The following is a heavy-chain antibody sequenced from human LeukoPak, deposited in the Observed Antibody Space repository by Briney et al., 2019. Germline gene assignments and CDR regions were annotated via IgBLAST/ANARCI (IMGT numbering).Heavy chain of an antibody. J-gene: IGHJ3*02. Sequence: SETLSLTWTVSGGSLSSYYWSWIRQPAGKGLEWIGRISTSESTNYNPSLKSRVTMSVDTSKNQFSLKLTSVTAADTAVYYCARASDSCSGGSCYPDAFDIWGQGTMVTVSS. CDR1: GGSLSSYY. CDR3: ARASDSCSGGSCYPDAFDI. V-gene: IGHV4-4*07. CDR2: ISTSEST. D-gene: IGHD2-15*01.